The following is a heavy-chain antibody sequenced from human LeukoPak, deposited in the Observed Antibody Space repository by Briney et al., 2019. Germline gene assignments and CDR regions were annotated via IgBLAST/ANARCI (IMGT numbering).Heavy chain of an antibody. Sequence: GSLRLSCAASGFTFGDYGMSWVRQPPGKGLEWIGEIYHSGSTNYNPSLKSRVTISVDKSKNQFSLKLSSVTAADTAVYYCARDQRWESKRGFDYWGQGTLVTVSS. V-gene: IGHV4-4*02. CDR3: ARDQRWESKRGFDY. J-gene: IGHJ4*02. D-gene: IGHD1-26*01. CDR1: GFTFGDYG. CDR2: IYHSGST.